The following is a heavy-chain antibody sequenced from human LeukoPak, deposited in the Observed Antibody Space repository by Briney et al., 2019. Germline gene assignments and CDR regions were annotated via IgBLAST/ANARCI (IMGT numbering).Heavy chain of an antibody. CDR1: GYTFTNYG. J-gene: IGHJ5*02. V-gene: IGHV1-18*01. D-gene: IGHD2-2*01. CDR3: ARDGVPAYNRFDP. Sequence: ASVKVSCKASGYTFTNYGISWVRQAPGQGLEWMGWISTYNGNTNYAQKLQGRVTMTTDTSTSTAYLELRSLISDDTAVYYCARDGVPAYNRFDPWGQGTLVTVSS. CDR2: ISTYNGNT.